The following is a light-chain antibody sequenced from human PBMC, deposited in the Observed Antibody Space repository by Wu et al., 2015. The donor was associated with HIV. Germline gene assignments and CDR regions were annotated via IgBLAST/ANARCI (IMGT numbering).Light chain of an antibody. CDR1: QSVNTN. J-gene: IGKJ2*01. CDR3: QQYNDWPRHA. Sequence: EIVLTQSPGTLSLSPGERATLFCRATQSVNTNLAWYQQKPGQAPRLLIYDTSTRATGVPGRFSARGSGTEFTLTISSMQSEDFAVYYCQQYNDWPRHAFGQGTKVEIK. CDR2: DTS. V-gene: IGKV3-15*01.